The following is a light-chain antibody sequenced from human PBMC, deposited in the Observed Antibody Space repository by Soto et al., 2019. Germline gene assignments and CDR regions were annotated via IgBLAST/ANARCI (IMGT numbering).Light chain of an antibody. CDR2: KAS. CDR1: QSISSW. Sequence: DIQMTQSPSTPSASVGDRVIITCRASQSISSWLAWYQQKPGKAPKLLIYKASSLESGVPSRFSGSGSGTEFTLTISSLQPDDFATYYCQQYNSYPGTFGQGTKVDIK. J-gene: IGKJ1*01. CDR3: QQYNSYPGT. V-gene: IGKV1-5*03.